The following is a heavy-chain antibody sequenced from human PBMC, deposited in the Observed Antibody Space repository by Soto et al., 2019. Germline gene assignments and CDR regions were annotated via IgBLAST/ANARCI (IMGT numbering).Heavy chain of an antibody. D-gene: IGHD2-15*01. J-gene: IGHJ5*02. CDR2: IYHSGST. V-gene: IGHV4-30-2*01. Sequence: SETLSLTCAVSGGSISSGGYSWSWIRQPPGKGLEWIGYIYHSGSTYYNPSLKSRVTISVDRSKNQFSLKLSSVTAADTAVYYCARAGGCSGGSCYPGWFDPWGQG. CDR3: ARAGGCSGGSCYPGWFDP. CDR1: GGSISSGGYS.